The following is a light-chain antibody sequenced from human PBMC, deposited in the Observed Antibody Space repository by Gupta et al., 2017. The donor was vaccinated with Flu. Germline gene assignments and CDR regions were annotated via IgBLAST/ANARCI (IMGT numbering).Light chain of an antibody. CDR1: SPNIGAGYD. CDR2: GNS. J-gene: IGLJ3*02. CDR3: QSYYSSLSGWV. V-gene: IGLV1-40*01. Sequence: QPVLTQPPFGSAGTGQKVTMHCNEHSPNIGAGYDVHWYQQLPGTAPKLLIYGNSNRLSAVPDRFSCSNSGTSASLAIIGLQAEDEADYYCQSYYSSLSGWVFGGGTKLTVL.